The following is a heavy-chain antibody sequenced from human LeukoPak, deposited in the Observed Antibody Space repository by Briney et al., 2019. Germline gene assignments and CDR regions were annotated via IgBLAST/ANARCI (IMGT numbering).Heavy chain of an antibody. V-gene: IGHV4-30-2*01. CDR2: IYHVGNT. Sequence: PSQTLSFTCAVSGASISRGAYSWGWVRQPPGKGLEWIGYIYHVGNTYYHPSLKSLLTISVYRSKNQFSLKLSSVTAADTAIYYCARFNYGSGTYYNLGSSQAFWFDPWGPGTLVTVPS. CDR1: GASISRGAYS. CDR3: ARFNYGSGTYYNLGSSQAFWFDP. J-gene: IGHJ5*02. D-gene: IGHD3-10*01.